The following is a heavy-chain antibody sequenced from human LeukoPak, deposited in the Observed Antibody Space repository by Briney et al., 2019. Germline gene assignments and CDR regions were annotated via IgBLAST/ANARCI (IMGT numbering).Heavy chain of an antibody. CDR2: INAGNGNT. CDR1: GYTFTSYA. D-gene: IGHD5-18*01. Sequence: GASVKVSCKASGYTFTSYAMHWVRQAPRQRLEWMGWINAGNGNTKYSQKFQGRVTITRDTSASTAYMELSSLRSEDTAVYYCAREKRGYSYGYWFDPWGQGTLVTVSS. CDR3: AREKRGYSYGYWFDP. J-gene: IGHJ5*02. V-gene: IGHV1-3*01.